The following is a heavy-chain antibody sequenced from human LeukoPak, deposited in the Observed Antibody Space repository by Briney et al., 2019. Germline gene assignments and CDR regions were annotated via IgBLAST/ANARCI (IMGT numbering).Heavy chain of an antibody. CDR1: GYTFTSYY. J-gene: IGHJ5*02. Sequence: ASVKVSCKASGYTFTSYYMHWVRQAPGQGLEWMGIINPSGGSTSYAQKFQGRVTMTRDTSTSTVYMELSSLRSEDTTVYYCAREGGYYGSGGYPDPWGQGTLVTVSS. V-gene: IGHV1-46*01. CDR3: AREGGYYGSGGYPDP. CDR2: INPSGGST. D-gene: IGHD3-10*01.